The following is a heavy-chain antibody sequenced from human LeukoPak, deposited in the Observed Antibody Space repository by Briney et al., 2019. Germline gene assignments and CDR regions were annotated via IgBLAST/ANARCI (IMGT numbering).Heavy chain of an antibody. Sequence: GGSLRLSCAASGLTFSSYAMSWVRQAPGKGLEWVSGISGNGGGTYYADSVKGRFTISRDNAKNSLYLQMNSLRAEDTAVYYCARPSGYCSGGSCFPFDSWGQGTLVTVSS. J-gene: IGHJ4*02. CDR3: ARPSGYCSGGSCFPFDS. CDR1: GLTFSSYA. V-gene: IGHV3-23*01. D-gene: IGHD2-15*01. CDR2: ISGNGGGT.